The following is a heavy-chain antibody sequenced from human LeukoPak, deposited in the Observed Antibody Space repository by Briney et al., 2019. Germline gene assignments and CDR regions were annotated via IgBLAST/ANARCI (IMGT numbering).Heavy chain of an antibody. V-gene: IGHV3-21*01. J-gene: IGHJ5*01. Sequence: GGSLRLSCAASGFTFSSYSINWVRQAPGKWLEWVSSISSSSTYIYYTDSVKGRFTISRDNAKNSLYLQMNSLRAEETAVYYCAREASSGWSDSWGQGTLVTVSS. CDR1: GFTFSSYS. D-gene: IGHD6-19*01. CDR2: ISSSSTYI. CDR3: AREASSGWSDS.